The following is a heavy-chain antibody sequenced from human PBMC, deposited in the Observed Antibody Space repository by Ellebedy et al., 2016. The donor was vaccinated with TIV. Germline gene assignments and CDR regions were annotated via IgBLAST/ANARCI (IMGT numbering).Heavy chain of an antibody. CDR3: ASPWGGARDY. V-gene: IGHV3-30*07. D-gene: IGHD2-21*01. J-gene: IGHJ4*02. Sequence: DSVKGRFTISRDNSKNTLYLQMNSLRAEDTAVYYCASPWGGARDYWGQGTLVTVSS.